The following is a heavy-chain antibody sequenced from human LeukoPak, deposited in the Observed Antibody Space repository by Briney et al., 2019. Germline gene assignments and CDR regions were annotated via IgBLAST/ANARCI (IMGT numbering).Heavy chain of an antibody. CDR2: INSDESIT. J-gene: IGHJ6*02. CDR1: VFTPSSSW. V-gene: IGHV3-74*01. D-gene: IGHD6-13*01. Sequence: ALGCLRVSCAPPVFTPSSSWMYCVRDAPGKGLLCVSRINSDESITTYAGSVKGRSTTSRDSVKNTLYLQLNSLRDEDTAVYSCASALAVAVKNYYGMDVWGQGTTVTVYS. CDR3: ASALAVAVKNYYGMDV.